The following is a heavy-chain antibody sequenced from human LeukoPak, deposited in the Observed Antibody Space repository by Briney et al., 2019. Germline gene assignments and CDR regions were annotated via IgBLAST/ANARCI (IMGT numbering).Heavy chain of an antibody. CDR3: AKGGSYYDSSGTTGGFDY. CDR1: GYTFTSYA. D-gene: IGHD3-22*01. Sequence: ASVKVSCKASGYTFTSYAMHWVRQAPGQRLEWMGWINAGNGNTKYSQKFQGRVTITRDTSASTAYMELSSLRPEDTAVYYCAKGGSYYDSSGTTGGFDYWGQGTLVTVSS. J-gene: IGHJ4*02. V-gene: IGHV1-3*01. CDR2: INAGNGNT.